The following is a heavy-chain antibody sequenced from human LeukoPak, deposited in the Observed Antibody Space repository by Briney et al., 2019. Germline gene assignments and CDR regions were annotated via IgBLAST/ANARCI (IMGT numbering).Heavy chain of an antibody. V-gene: IGHV4-61*01. CDR1: GGSISTSSYY. D-gene: IGHD6-13*01. CDR3: ARATTLAAAGKLFDD. J-gene: IGHJ4*02. CDR2: IYYSGST. Sequence: PSETLSLTCTVSGGSISTSSYYWSWIRQPPGKGLEWIGDIYYSGSTNYNPSLKSRVTISVDTSKNQFSLKLSSVTAADTAVYYCARATTLAAAGKLFDDWGQGNLVTVSS.